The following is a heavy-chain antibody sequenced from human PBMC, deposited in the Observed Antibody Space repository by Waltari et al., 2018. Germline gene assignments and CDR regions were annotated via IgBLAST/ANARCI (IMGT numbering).Heavy chain of an antibody. CDR3: ARATVGSTTTESFDI. D-gene: IGHD1-26*01. V-gene: IGHV4-38-2*02. J-gene: IGHJ3*02. CDR2: IYHTGEK. Sequence: QVLLQESGPGLLKPSETLSLTCTVSGYSISRGYYWAWIRQPPGKGLEWIASIYHTGEKYQNPSLKSRVTISIDTSKNFFSLKLDSVTAADTAVYFCARATVGSTTTESFDIWGQGTLVSVSS. CDR1: GYSISRGYY.